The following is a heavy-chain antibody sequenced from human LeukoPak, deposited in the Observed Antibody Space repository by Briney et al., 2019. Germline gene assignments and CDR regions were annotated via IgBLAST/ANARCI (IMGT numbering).Heavy chain of an antibody. Sequence: GASVKVSCKASGYTFTGYYMHWVRQAPGQGLEWMGWINPNSGGTNYAQKFQGRVTMTRDTSISTAYMELSRLRSDDTAVHYCARDGYNLLPDDYYYYGMDVWGQGTTVTVSS. D-gene: IGHD5-24*01. CDR2: INPNSGGT. V-gene: IGHV1-2*02. CDR1: GYTFTGYY. J-gene: IGHJ6*02. CDR3: ARDGYNLLPDDYYYYGMDV.